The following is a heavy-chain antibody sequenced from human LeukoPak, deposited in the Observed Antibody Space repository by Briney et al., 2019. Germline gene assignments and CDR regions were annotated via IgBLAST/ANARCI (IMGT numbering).Heavy chain of an antibody. V-gene: IGHV3-53*01. CDR3: AGRFSSSWAHAY. Sequence: GGSLRLSCAASGFTVTSNYMSWVREAPGKGLEWVSSIYSDGRTSYADSVKGRFTTSRDNSKNTLSLQFNSLRVEDTAVYYCAGRFSSSWAHAYWGQGTLVTVSS. CDR2: IYSDGRT. CDR1: GFTVTSNY. D-gene: IGHD6-13*01. J-gene: IGHJ4*02.